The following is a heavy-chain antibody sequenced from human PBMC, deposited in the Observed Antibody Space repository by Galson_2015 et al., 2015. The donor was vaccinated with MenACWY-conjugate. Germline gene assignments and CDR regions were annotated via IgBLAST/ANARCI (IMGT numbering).Heavy chain of an antibody. D-gene: IGHD2-2*03. CDR3: VGYCGSTGCPPYSYYGMDV. J-gene: IGHJ6*02. CDR1: GFTFSGTS. V-gene: IGHV3-73*01. Sequence: SLRLSCAASGFTFSGTSMHWVRQASGKGLEWVGRIRSKTNSYATSYAASVKGRFTVSRDDSKNTAYLQMNSLKTEDTAVYYCVGYCGSTGCPPYSYYGMDVWGQGTTVTVSS. CDR2: IRSKTNSYAT.